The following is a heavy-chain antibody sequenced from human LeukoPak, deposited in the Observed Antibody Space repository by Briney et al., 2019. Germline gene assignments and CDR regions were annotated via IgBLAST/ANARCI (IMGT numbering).Heavy chain of an antibody. CDR1: GGSFSGYY. D-gene: IGHD3-3*01. CDR2: INHSGST. CDR3: ARGSGYYMYY. Sequence: SETLSLTCAVYGGSFSGYYWSWIRQPPGKGLEWIGEINHSGSTNYNPSLKSRVTISVDTSKNQFSLKLSSVTAADTAVYYCARGSGYYMYYWGQGTQVTVSS. J-gene: IGHJ4*02. V-gene: IGHV4-34*01.